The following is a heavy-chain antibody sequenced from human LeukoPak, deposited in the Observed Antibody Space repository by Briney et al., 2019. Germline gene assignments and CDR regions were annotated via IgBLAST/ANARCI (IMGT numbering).Heavy chain of an antibody. D-gene: IGHD3-22*01. V-gene: IGHV4-59*01. CDR3: ARAGPYDSSGCYRTNWFDP. CDR1: GGSISNYY. Sequence: SETLSLTCTVSGGSISNYYWSWIRQPPGRGLEWIGYIYYSGSTNYNPSLKSRVTISVDTSKNQFSLKLSSVTAADTAVYYCARAGPYDSSGCYRTNWFDPWGQGTLVTVSS. J-gene: IGHJ5*02. CDR2: IYYSGST.